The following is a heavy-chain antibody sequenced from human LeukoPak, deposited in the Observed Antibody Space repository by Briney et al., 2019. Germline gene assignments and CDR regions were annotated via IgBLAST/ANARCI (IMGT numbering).Heavy chain of an antibody. D-gene: IGHD3-10*01. J-gene: IGHJ3*02. CDR1: GGTFSSYA. CDR3: ARDQLAPGGHDAFDI. CDR2: IIPIFGTA. V-gene: IGHV1-69*05. Sequence: ASVKVSCKASGGTFSSYAISWVRQAPGQGLEWMGGIIPIFGTANHAQKFQGRVTITTDESTSTAYMELSSLRSEDTAVYYCARDQLAPGGHDAFDIWGQGTMVTVSS.